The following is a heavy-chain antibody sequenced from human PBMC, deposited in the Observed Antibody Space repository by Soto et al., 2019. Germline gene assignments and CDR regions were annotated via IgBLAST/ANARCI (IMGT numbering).Heavy chain of an antibody. Sequence: PGESLKISCQASGYSFSRFWIHWVRQMPGKGLEWMGRIETKESYTTYSPSFQGLVTISVDKAIDTAYLQWRSLEASDTALYFCARKDITPQGGLDVWGQGTTVTVSS. CDR2: IETKESYT. V-gene: IGHV5-10-1*01. D-gene: IGHD2-15*01. CDR1: GYSFSRFW. J-gene: IGHJ6*02. CDR3: ARKDITPQGGLDV.